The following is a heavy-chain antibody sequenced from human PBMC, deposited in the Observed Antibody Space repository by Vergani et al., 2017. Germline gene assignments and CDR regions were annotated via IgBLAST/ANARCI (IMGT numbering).Heavy chain of an antibody. J-gene: IGHJ4*02. CDR1: GFTFGDYA. Sequence: EVQLVESGGGLVQPGRSLRLSCTASGFTFGDYAMSWFRQAPGKGLEWVGFIRSKAYGGTTEYAASVKGRFTISRDESKSIAYLQMNSLKTEDTAVYYCTRPIYYYDSSGYPRDYWGQGTLVTVSS. CDR3: TRPIYYYDSSGYPRDY. V-gene: IGHV3-49*03. CDR2: IRSKAYGGTT. D-gene: IGHD3-22*01.